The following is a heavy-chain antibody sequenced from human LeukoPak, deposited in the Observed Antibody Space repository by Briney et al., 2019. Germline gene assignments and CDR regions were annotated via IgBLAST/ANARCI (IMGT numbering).Heavy chain of an antibody. CDR1: GGSISSYY. V-gene: IGHV4-59*01. CDR2: IYYSGST. D-gene: IGHD3-3*01. Sequence: SETMSLTCTVSGGSISSYYWSWIRQPPGKGLEWIGYIYYSGSTNYNPSLKSRVTISVDTSKNQFSLKLSSVTAADTAVYYCARFINPFWSGYSYYFDYWGQGTLVTVSS. CDR3: ARFINPFWSGYSYYFDY. J-gene: IGHJ4*02.